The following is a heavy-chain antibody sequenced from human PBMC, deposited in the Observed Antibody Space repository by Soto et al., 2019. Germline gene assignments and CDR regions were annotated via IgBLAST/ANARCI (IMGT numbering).Heavy chain of an antibody. V-gene: IGHV3-21*01. CDR2: ISSSSSYI. Sequence: EVQLVESGGGLVKPGGSLRLSCAASGFTFSSYSMNWVRQAPGKGLEWVSSISSSSSYIYYADSVKGRFTISRDNAKNSLYLQMYRLRAEDTAVYYCARDQGLLVDITGLDDAFDIWGQGTMVTVSS. CDR3: ARDQGLLVDITGLDDAFDI. J-gene: IGHJ3*02. CDR1: GFTFSSYS. D-gene: IGHD1-20*01.